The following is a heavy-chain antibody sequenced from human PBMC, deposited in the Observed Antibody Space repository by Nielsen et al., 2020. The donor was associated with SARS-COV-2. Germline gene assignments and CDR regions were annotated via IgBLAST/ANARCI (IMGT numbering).Heavy chain of an antibody. V-gene: IGHV1-2*02. CDR3: ARDRLDYDFWSGYQFDP. J-gene: IGHJ5*02. CDR2: MNPNSGGT. D-gene: IGHD3-3*01. Sequence: ASVKVSCKASGYTFTSYDINWVRQATGQGLEWMGWMNPNSGGTNYAQKFQGRVTMTRDTSISAAYMELSRLRSDDTAVYYCARDRLDYDFWSGYQFDPWGQGTLVTVSS. CDR1: GYTFTSYD.